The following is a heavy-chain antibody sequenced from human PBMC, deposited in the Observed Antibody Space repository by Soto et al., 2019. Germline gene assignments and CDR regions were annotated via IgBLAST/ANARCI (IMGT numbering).Heavy chain of an antibody. J-gene: IGHJ4*02. CDR2: ISGSGDDT. D-gene: IGHD1-1*01. CDR3: ANPIPKTRTTFAF. CDR1: GFTFSNFA. Sequence: GGSLRLCCVASGFTFSNFAMAWVRQAPGEGLEWVSAISGSGDDTFYADSMKGRFTISRDNSKDTLYLQINSLRAEDTAVYYCANPIPKTRTTFAFWGQGTLVTVSS. V-gene: IGHV3-23*01.